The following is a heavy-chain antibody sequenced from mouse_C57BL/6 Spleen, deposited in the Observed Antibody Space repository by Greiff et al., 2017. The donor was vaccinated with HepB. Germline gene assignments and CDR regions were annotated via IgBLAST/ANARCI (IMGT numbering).Heavy chain of an antibody. J-gene: IGHJ3*01. CDR2: IYPSDSET. CDR3: ARSLAAWFAY. V-gene: IGHV1-61*01. CDR1: GYTFTSYW. Sequence: QVQLQQPGAELVRPGSSVKLSCKASGYTFTSYWMDWVKQRPGQGLEWIGNIYPSDSETNYNQKFKDKATLTVDKSSSTAYMQLSSLTSEDSAVYYCARSLAAWFAYWGQGTLVTVSA. D-gene: IGHD4-1*01.